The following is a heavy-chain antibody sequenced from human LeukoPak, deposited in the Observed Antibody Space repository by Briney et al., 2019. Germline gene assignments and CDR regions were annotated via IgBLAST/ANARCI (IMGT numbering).Heavy chain of an antibody. CDR3: ATILGYCSGGSCQDSDY. V-gene: IGHV4-39*07. CDR1: GDSISSSTYY. CDR2: ISYSGTT. J-gene: IGHJ4*02. Sequence: PSETLSLTCTVSGDSISSSTYYWGWIRQPPGKGLEWIATISYSGTTYYNPSLKSRVTISVDTSENQFSLKLSSVTAADTAVYYCATILGYCSGGSCQDSDYWGQGTLVTVSS. D-gene: IGHD2-15*01.